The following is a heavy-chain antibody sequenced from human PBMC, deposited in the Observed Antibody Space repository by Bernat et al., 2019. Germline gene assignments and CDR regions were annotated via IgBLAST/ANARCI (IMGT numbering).Heavy chain of an antibody. CDR1: GYTFTSYG. Sequence: QVQLVQSGAEVKKPGASVKVSCKASGYTFTSYGISWVRQAPGQGLEWMGWISAYNGNTNYAQKLQGRVTMTTDTSTSTAYMELRSLRSDDTAMYYCARGPLLRPFIAARLNYFDYWGQGTLVTVSS. CDR3: ARGPLLRPFIAARLNYFDY. CDR2: ISAYNGNT. D-gene: IGHD6-6*01. V-gene: IGHV1-18*01. J-gene: IGHJ4*02.